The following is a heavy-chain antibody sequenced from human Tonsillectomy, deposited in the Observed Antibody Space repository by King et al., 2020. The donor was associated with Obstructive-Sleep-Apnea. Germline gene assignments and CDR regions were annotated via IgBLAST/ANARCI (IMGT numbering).Heavy chain of an antibody. V-gene: IGHV4-59*01. J-gene: IGHJ3*02. D-gene: IGHD3-22*01. CDR3: ARDYYDSSGYRYAFDI. Sequence: VQLQESGPGLVKPSETLSLTCTVSGGSISSYYWSWIRQPPGKGLEWIGYIYYSGSTNYNPSLQSRVTISVDTSKNQFSLKLSSVTAADTAVYYCARDYYDSSGYRYAFDIWGQGTMVTVSS. CDR1: GGSISSYY. CDR2: IYYSGST.